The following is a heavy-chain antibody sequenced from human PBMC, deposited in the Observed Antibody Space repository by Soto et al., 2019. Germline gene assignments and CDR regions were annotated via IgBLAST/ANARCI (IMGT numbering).Heavy chain of an antibody. J-gene: IGHJ5*02. V-gene: IGHV4-31*03. CDR2: IYYSGST. D-gene: IGHD3-3*01. CDR1: GGSISSGGYY. Sequence: SETLSLTCTVSGGSISSGGYYWSWIRQHPGKGLEWIGYIYYSGSTYYNPSLKSRVTISVDTSKNQFSLKLSSVTAADTAVYYCARGLRFLDSWFDPWGQGTLVTVSS. CDR3: ARGLRFLDSWFDP.